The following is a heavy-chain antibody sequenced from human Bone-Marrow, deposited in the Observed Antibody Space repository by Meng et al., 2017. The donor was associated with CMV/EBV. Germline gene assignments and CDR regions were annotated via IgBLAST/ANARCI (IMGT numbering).Heavy chain of an antibody. J-gene: IGHJ4*02. CDR1: GYTFTSYG. Sequence: SCKASGYTFTSYGISWVRQAPGQGLEWISYISSSSGTMYYANSVKGRFTISRDNAKSSLYLQMNSLRVEDTAVYFCARGGGTYSGDYWGQGTLVTVSS. CDR3: ARGGGTYSGDY. CDR2: ISSSSGTM. D-gene: IGHD1-26*01. V-gene: IGHV3-48*04.